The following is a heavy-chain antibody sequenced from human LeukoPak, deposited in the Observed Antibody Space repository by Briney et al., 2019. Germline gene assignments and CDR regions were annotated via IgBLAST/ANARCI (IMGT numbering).Heavy chain of an antibody. CDR1: XXTFGXXX. CDR2: XXSKAYGGTT. V-gene: IGHV3-49*03. Sequence: SXXXXXXTFGXXXMXWXXXAPGXXLEWXXLXXSKAYGGTTEYAASVKGRFTISRDDSKSIAYLQMNGLKTEDTAVYYCTRSGQLALYYFDYWGQGTLVTVSS. D-gene: IGHD6-13*01. J-gene: IGHJ4*02. CDR3: TRSGQLALYYFDY.